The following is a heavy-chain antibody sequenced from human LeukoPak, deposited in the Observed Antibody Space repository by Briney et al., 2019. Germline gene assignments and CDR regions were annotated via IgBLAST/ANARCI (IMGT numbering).Heavy chain of an antibody. CDR3: ARGPYCSSASCYRNAFDI. Sequence: GGSLRLSCAASGFTFDDYAMHWVRQAPGKGLEWVSGITWNSDTIEYADSVKGRFTISRDNAKNSLYLQMNSLRAEDMALYYCARGPYCSSASCYRNAFDIWGQGTLVTVSS. J-gene: IGHJ3*02. D-gene: IGHD2-2*02. CDR1: GFTFDDYA. V-gene: IGHV3-9*03. CDR2: ITWNSDTI.